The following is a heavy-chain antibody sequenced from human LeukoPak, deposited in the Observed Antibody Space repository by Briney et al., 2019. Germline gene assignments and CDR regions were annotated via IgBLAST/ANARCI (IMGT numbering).Heavy chain of an antibody. D-gene: IGHD2-15*01. Sequence: SETLSLTCTVSGGSISSGSYYWSWIRQPAGKGLEWIGRIYTSGSTNYNPSLKSRATISVDTSKNQFSLKLSSVTAADTAVYYCARVSVVVAATSMDVWGKGTTVTISS. J-gene: IGHJ6*03. CDR1: GGSISSGSYY. CDR2: IYTSGST. CDR3: ARVSVVVAATSMDV. V-gene: IGHV4-61*02.